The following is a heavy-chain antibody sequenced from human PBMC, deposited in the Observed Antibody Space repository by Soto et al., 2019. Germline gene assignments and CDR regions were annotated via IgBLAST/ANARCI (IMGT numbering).Heavy chain of an antibody. Sequence: GESLKISCKGSGYSFTSYLISWVRQMPGKGLEWMGRIDPSDSYTNYSPSFQGHVTVSADKSISTAYLQWSSLKASDTAMYYCASTRIDYGDLVDYWGQGTLVTVSS. CDR1: GYSFTSYL. CDR3: ASTRIDYGDLVDY. D-gene: IGHD4-17*01. J-gene: IGHJ4*02. CDR2: IDPSDSYT. V-gene: IGHV5-10-1*01.